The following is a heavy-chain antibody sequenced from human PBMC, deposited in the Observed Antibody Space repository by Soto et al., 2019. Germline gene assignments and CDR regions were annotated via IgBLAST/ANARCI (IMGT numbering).Heavy chain of an antibody. Sequence: GGSLRLSCAASGFTVSSNYMSWVRQAPGKGLEWVSVIYSGGSTYYADSVKGRFTISRDNCKNTLYLQMNSLRAEDTAVYYCARDQGFSMSPLDWGQGTLVTVSS. CDR1: GFTVSSNY. D-gene: IGHD3-10*02. V-gene: IGHV3-66*01. J-gene: IGHJ4*02. CDR2: IYSGGST. CDR3: ARDQGFSMSPLD.